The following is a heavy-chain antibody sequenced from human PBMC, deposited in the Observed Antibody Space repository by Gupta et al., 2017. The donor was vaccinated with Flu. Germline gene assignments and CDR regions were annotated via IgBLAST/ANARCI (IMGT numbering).Heavy chain of an antibody. D-gene: IGHD5-12*01. CDR3: ARTNSGIFRDTFDY. CDR2: INTNTGNP. V-gene: IGHV7-4-1*02. Sequence: TTYALNWVRQAPGQGLEWMGWINTNTGNPTYAHAVTGRFVFSLDTSVSTAYLQISSLKAEDTAVYYCARTNSGIFRDTFDYWGQGTLVTVSS. CDR1: TTYA. J-gene: IGHJ4*02.